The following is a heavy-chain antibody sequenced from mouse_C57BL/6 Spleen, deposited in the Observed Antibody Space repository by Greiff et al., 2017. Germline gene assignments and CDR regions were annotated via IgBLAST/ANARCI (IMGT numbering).Heavy chain of an antibody. CDR1: GFTFSDYG. CDR2: ISSGSSTI. Sequence: EVKVVESGGGLVKPGGSLKLSCAASGFTFSDYGMHWVRQAPEKGLEWVAYISSGSSTIYYADTVKGRFTISRDNAKNTLFLQMTSLRSEDTAMYYCARSNYGAMDYWGQGTSVTVSS. V-gene: IGHV5-17*01. D-gene: IGHD2-5*01. J-gene: IGHJ4*01. CDR3: ARSNYGAMDY.